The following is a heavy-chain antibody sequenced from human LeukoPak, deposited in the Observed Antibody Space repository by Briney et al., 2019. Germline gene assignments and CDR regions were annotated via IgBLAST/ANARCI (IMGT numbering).Heavy chain of an antibody. CDR1: GGSFSGYY. Sequence: SETLSLTCAVYGGSFSGYYWSWIRQPPGKGLEWIGEVHLDGRTNYNPSLKSRLTISVDLSENHISLKLTSVTAADTAVYYCAREGGFFLPLDYSGQGTLVTV. J-gene: IGHJ4*02. V-gene: IGHV4-34*01. CDR3: AREGGFFLPLDY. D-gene: IGHD3-3*01. CDR2: VHLDGRT.